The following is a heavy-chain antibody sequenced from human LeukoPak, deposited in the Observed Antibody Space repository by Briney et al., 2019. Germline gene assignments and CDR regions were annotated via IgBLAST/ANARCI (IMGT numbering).Heavy chain of an antibody. Sequence: SETLSLTCAVYGGSFSGYYWSWIRLPPGKGLEWIGEINHSGSTNYNPSLKSRVTISVDTSKNQFSLKLSSVTAADTAVYYCARGVRVVPAAHFDYWGQGTLVTVSS. CDR3: ARGVRVVPAAHFDY. CDR1: GGSFSGYY. V-gene: IGHV4-34*01. D-gene: IGHD2-2*01. CDR2: INHSGST. J-gene: IGHJ4*02.